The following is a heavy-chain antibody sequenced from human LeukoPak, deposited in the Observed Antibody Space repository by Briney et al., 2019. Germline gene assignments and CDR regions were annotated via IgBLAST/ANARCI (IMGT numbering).Heavy chain of an antibody. J-gene: IGHJ6*02. CDR2: INPNSGGT. Sequence: ASVKVSCKASGYIFTGYYMHWVRQAPGQGLEWMGWINPNSGGTNYAQKFQGRVTMTRDTSISTAYMELSRLRSDDTAVYYCATDGKMATTGGGYYYYGMDVWGQGTTVTVSS. CDR3: ATDGKMATTGGGYYYYGMDV. V-gene: IGHV1-2*02. D-gene: IGHD5-24*01. CDR1: GYIFTGYY.